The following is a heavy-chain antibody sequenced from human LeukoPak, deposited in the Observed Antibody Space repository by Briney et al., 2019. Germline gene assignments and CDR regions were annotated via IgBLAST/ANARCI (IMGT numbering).Heavy chain of an antibody. J-gene: IGHJ6*02. CDR3: ATAGAYSGYDVYYYGMDV. Sequence: ASVKVPCKVSGYTLTELSMHWVRQAPGKGLEWMGGFDPEDGETIYAQKFQGRVTMTEDTSTDTAYMELSSLRSEDTAVYYCATAGAYSGYDVYYYGMDVWGQGTTVTVSS. CDR2: FDPEDGET. CDR1: GYTLTELS. D-gene: IGHD5-12*01. V-gene: IGHV1-24*01.